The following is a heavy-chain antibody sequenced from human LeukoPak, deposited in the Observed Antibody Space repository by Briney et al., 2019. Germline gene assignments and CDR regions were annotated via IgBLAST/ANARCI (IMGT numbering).Heavy chain of an antibody. J-gene: IGHJ5*02. CDR1: GGSISSSSYY. Sequence: KTSETLSLTCTVSGGSISSSSYYWGWIRQPPGKGLEWIGSIYYSGSTYYNPSLKSRVTISVDTSKNQFSLKLSPVTAADTAVYYCARHESSNYCSGGSCYPSLWFDPWGQGTLVTVSS. V-gene: IGHV4-39*01. CDR3: ARHESSNYCSGGSCYPSLWFDP. D-gene: IGHD2-15*01. CDR2: IYYSGST.